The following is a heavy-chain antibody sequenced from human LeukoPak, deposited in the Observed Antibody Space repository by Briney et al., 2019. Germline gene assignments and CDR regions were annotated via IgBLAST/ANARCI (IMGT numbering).Heavy chain of an antibody. Sequence: PGGSLRLSCAASGFSFSTYGFDWVRQAPGRGLEWVTFIRFDGGKKNYADSVKGRFAISRDNSKNTVYLQMNSLRAEDTAIYYCAKDGDSTGYYSSYYNHMDVWGKGTSVTISS. CDR1: GFSFSTYG. CDR3: AKDGDSTGYYSSYYNHMDV. CDR2: IRFDGGKK. D-gene: IGHD3-22*01. V-gene: IGHV3-30*02. J-gene: IGHJ6*03.